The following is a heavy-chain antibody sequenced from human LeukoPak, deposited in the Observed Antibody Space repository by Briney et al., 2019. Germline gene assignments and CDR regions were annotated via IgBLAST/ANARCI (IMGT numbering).Heavy chain of an antibody. Sequence: PSETLSLTCAVYGGSFSGYYWSWIRQPPGKGLEWIGEINHSGSTNYNPSLKSRVTISVDTSKNQFSLKLSSVTAADTAVYYCARLPRRGYCSSTSCYRGAFDIWGQGTMVTVSS. CDR2: INHSGST. D-gene: IGHD2-2*01. J-gene: IGHJ3*02. V-gene: IGHV4-34*01. CDR1: GGSFSGYY. CDR3: ARLPRRGYCSSTSCYRGAFDI.